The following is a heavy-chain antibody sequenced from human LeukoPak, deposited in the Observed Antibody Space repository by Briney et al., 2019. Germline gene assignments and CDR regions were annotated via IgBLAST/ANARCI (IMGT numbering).Heavy chain of an antibody. CDR2: IIPIFGTA. CDR3: ARDPPVGVVPAAQDY. D-gene: IGHD2-2*01. V-gene: IGHV1-69*13. Sequence: SVKVSCKASGGTFSSYAISWVRQAPGQRLEWMGGIIPIFGTANYAQKFQGRVTITADESTSTAYMELSSLRSEDTAVYYCARDPPVGVVPAAQDYWGQGTLVTVSS. J-gene: IGHJ4*02. CDR1: GGTFSSYA.